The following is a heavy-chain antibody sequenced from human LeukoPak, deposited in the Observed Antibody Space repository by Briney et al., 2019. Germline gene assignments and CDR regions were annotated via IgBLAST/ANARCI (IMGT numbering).Heavy chain of an antibody. CDR3: ARSGVYSSSWYTGSDFDY. CDR2: MNPNSGNT. J-gene: IGHJ4*02. D-gene: IGHD6-13*01. V-gene: IGHV1-8*03. Sequence: ASVKVSCKASGYTFTSYDINWVRQATGQGLEWMGWMNPNSGNTGYAQKFQGRVTITRNTSISTAYMELSSLRSEGTAVYYCARSGVYSSSWYTGSDFDYWGQGTLVTVSS. CDR1: GYTFTSYD.